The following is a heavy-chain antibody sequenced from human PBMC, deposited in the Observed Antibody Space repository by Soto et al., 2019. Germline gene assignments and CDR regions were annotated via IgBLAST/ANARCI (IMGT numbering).Heavy chain of an antibody. J-gene: IGHJ6*02. D-gene: IGHD3-3*01. V-gene: IGHV3-23*01. Sequence: EVQLLESGGGLVQPGGSLRLSCAASGFTFSSYAMTWVRQAPGKGLEWVSAISGSGDSTNYADSAKGRFTISRDNSKNSMYLQMNSLRAEDTAVYYCAKEANYDFWSGYYEYGMDVWGQGTTVTVSS. CDR1: GFTFSSYA. CDR3: AKEANYDFWSGYYEYGMDV. CDR2: ISGSGDST.